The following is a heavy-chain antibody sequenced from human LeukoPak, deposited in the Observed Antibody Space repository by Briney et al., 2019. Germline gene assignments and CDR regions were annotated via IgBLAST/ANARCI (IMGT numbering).Heavy chain of an antibody. CDR3: ARDNSPGWFGP. CDR1: GFSFSSSP. CDR2: IARSGGGT. Sequence: GGSLRLSCAASGFSFSSSPMSWVRQAPGKGLDWVSGIARSGGGTYYADSVKGRFTISRDNSKSTLYLQMNSLRAEDTALYYCARDNSPGWFGPWGQGTLVTVSS. V-gene: IGHV3-23*01. D-gene: IGHD4-23*01. J-gene: IGHJ5*02.